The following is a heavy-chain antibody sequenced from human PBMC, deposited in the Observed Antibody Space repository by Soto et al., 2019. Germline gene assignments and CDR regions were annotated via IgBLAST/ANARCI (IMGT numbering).Heavy chain of an antibody. CDR1: GFTFSSSA. CDR3: AKGGPSFLNWFGP. CDR2: ISDGGHHT. D-gene: IGHD5-12*01. V-gene: IGHV3-23*01. Sequence: GGSLSLSCAASGFTFSSSAMNWVRQGPGKGLEWVSVISDGGHHTYYAGSVKGRFAISRDNSNNTLYLRMKSLRAEDTATYYCAKGGPSFLNWFGPWGQGFLVTVSS. J-gene: IGHJ5*02.